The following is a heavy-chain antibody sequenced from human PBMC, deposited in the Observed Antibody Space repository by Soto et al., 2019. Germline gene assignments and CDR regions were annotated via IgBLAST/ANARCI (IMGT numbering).Heavy chain of an antibody. CDR1: GFTVSSNY. Sequence: GGSLRLSCAASGFTVSSNYMSWVRQAPGKGLEWVSVIYSGGSTYYGDSVKGRFTISRDNSKNKLYLQMNSLRAEDTAVYYCARDPLYYYDSSGYYYYGMDVWGQGTTVTVSS. CDR2: IYSGGST. D-gene: IGHD3-22*01. CDR3: ARDPLYYYDSSGYYYYGMDV. V-gene: IGHV3-53*01. J-gene: IGHJ6*02.